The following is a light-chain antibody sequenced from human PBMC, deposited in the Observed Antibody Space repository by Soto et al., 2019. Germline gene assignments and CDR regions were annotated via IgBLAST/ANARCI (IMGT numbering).Light chain of an antibody. Sequence: IVITPSLDLQAWSPGDRATLSCMASQSVNRSLASYQQKPGQAPRLLIYDASNRATGVPARFSGSGSGTDFTLTISSLVPEDFAVYYCQQRSDWPRSTFGQGTRLEI. CDR1: QSVNRS. J-gene: IGKJ5*01. V-gene: IGKV3-11*01. CDR3: QQRSDWPRST. CDR2: DAS.